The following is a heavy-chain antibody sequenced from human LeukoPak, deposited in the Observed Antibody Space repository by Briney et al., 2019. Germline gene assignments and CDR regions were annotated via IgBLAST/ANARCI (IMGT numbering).Heavy chain of an antibody. CDR3: ARGGVFSSGWYVDY. D-gene: IGHD6-19*01. CDR1: GFTFSTYT. CDR2: ISSSSSYI. V-gene: IGHV3-21*01. Sequence: GGSLRLSCAASGFTFSTYTMNWVRQAPGKGLEWVSSISSSSSYIYYANSVKGRFTISRDNAKNSLYLQMNSLRAEDTAVYYCARGGVFSSGWYVDYWGQGTLVSVSS. J-gene: IGHJ4*02.